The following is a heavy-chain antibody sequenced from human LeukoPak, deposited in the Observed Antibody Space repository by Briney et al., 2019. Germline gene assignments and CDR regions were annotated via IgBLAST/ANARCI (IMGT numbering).Heavy chain of an antibody. CDR1: GYTFTGYY. CDR3: ATTGYYDSSGYSTFSDFDY. V-gene: IGHV1-69*02. CDR2: IIPILGIA. Sequence: ASVKVSCKASGYTFTGYYMHWVRQAPGQGLEWMGRIIPILGIANYAQKFQGRVTITADKSTSTAYMELSSLRSEDTAVYYCATTGYYDSSGYSTFSDFDYWGQGTLVTVSS. D-gene: IGHD3-22*01. J-gene: IGHJ4*02.